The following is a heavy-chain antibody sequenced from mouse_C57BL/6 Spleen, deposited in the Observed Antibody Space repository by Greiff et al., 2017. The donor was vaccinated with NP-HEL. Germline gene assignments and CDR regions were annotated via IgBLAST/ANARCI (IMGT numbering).Heavy chain of an antibody. CDR2: INPNNGGT. CDR1: GYTFTDYN. Sequence: QQSGPELVKPGASVKIPCKASGYTFTDYNMDWVKQSHGKSLEWIGDINPNNGGTIYNQKFKGKATLTVDKSSSTAYMELRSLTSEDTAVYYCARDYYGSRGGHFDVWGTGTTVTVSS. CDR3: ARDYYGSRGGHFDV. V-gene: IGHV1-18*01. D-gene: IGHD1-1*01. J-gene: IGHJ1*03.